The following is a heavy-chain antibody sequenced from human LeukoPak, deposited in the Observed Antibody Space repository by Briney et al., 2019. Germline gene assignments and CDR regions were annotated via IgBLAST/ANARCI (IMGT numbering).Heavy chain of an antibody. Sequence: GGSLRLSCAASGFTFGDYGMSWVRQAPGKGLEWVSGINWNGGSTGYADSVKGRFTISRDNAKNSLYLQMNSLRAEDTALYYCARDRVPYDFWSGYGWGQGTLVTVSS. V-gene: IGHV3-20*04. D-gene: IGHD3-3*01. J-gene: IGHJ4*02. CDR3: ARDRVPYDFWSGYG. CDR1: GFTFGDYG. CDR2: INWNGGST.